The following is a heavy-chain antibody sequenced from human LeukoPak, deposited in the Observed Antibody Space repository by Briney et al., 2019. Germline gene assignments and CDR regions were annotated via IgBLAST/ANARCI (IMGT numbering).Heavy chain of an antibody. CDR2: ISSSSSYI. D-gene: IGHD2-15*01. CDR3: ARMHCSGGSCYSVWYYFDY. Sequence: GGSLRLSCAASGFTFSSYSMNWVRQAPGKGLEWVSYISSSSSYIYYADSVKGRFTISRDNAKNSLYLQMNSLRAEDTAVYYCARMHCSGGSCYSVWYYFDYWGQGTLVTVSS. V-gene: IGHV3-21*01. CDR1: GFTFSSYS. J-gene: IGHJ4*02.